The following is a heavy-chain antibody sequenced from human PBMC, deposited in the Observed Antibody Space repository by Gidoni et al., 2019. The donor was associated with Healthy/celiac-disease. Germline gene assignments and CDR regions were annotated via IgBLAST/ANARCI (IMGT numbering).Heavy chain of an antibody. CDR2: INPSGGST. J-gene: IGHJ4*02. D-gene: IGHD2-15*01. Sequence: QVQLVQSGAEVKKPGASVKVSCKASGYTFTSYYMHWVRQAPGQGLEWMGIINPSGGSTSYAQKFQGRVTMTRDTSTSTVYMELSSLRSEDTAVYYCARDSVVVVAATHLDYWGQGTLVTVSS. CDR3: ARDSVVVVAATHLDY. CDR1: GYTFTSYY. V-gene: IGHV1-46*03.